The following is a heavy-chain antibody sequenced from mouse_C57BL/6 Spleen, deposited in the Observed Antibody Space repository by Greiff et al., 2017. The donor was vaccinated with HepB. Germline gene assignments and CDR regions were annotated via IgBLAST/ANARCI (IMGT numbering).Heavy chain of an antibody. D-gene: IGHD2-4*01. CDR3: ARGYYDWTWFAY. Sequence: EVQLVESGGGLVKPGGSLKLSCAASGFTFSDYGMHWVRQAPEKGLEWVAYISSGSSTIYYADTVKGRFTISRDNAKNTLVLQLTSLRSEETAMYYCARGYYDWTWFAYWGQGTLVPVSA. CDR2: ISSGSSTI. J-gene: IGHJ3*01. V-gene: IGHV5-17*01. CDR1: GFTFSDYG.